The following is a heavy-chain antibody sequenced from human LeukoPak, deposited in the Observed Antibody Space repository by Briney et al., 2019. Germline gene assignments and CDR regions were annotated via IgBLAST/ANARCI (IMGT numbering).Heavy chain of an antibody. V-gene: IGHV4-30-2*01. CDR3: ARTTPRGYYYGMDV. CDR2: IYHSGST. Sequence: SQTLSLTCAVSGGSTSSGGYSWSWIRQPPGKGLEWIGYIYHSGSTYYNPSLKSRVTISVDRSKNQFSLKLSSVTAADTAVYYCARTTPRGYYYGMDVWGQGTTVTVSS. D-gene: IGHD1-26*01. J-gene: IGHJ6*02. CDR1: GGSTSSGGYS.